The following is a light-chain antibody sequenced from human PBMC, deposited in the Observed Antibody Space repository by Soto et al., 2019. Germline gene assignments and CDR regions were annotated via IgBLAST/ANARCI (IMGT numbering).Light chain of an antibody. V-gene: IGKV1-39*01. CDR3: QQSTGIPYT. CDR2: AAS. CDR1: QTIGTY. Sequence: DIQMTQSPSSLSASVGDRVTITCRASQTIGTYLNWYQQSPGKAPKLLIYAASTLQNGVPPRFSGSGSGTDFTLTISSLQPEDFATYYCQQSTGIPYTFGQGTKLEIK. J-gene: IGKJ2*01.